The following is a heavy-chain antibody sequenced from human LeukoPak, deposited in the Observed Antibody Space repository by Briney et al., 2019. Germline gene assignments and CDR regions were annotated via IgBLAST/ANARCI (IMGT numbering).Heavy chain of an antibody. J-gene: IGHJ4*02. CDR3: AKDLDYYDSSGYLFDY. D-gene: IGHD3-22*01. Sequence: PGRSLRLSCAASGFTFSSYGMHWVRQAPGKGLEWVSAISGSGGSTYYADSVKGRFTISRDNSKNTLYLQMNSLRAEDTAVYYCAKDLDYYDSSGYLFDYWGQGTLVTVSS. V-gene: IGHV3-23*01. CDR2: ISGSGGST. CDR1: GFTFSSYG.